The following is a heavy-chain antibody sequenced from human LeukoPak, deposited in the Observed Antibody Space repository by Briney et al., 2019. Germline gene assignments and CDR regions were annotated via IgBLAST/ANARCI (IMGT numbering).Heavy chain of an antibody. V-gene: IGHV3-66*02. Sequence: GGSLRLSCAASGFTVSSNYMSCVRQAPGKGLEWVSVIYSGGTTHYADSVKGRFTISRDNSKNRLFLQMNSLRTEDTAVYYCARVVHYYDSTGLTHDAFDIWCQGTMVTVSS. CDR1: GFTVSSNY. CDR2: IYSGGTT. CDR3: ARVVHYYDSTGLTHDAFDI. D-gene: IGHD3-22*01. J-gene: IGHJ3*02.